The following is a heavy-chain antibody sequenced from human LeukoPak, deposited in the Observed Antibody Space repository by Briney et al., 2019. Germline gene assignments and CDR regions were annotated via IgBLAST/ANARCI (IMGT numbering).Heavy chain of an antibody. J-gene: IGHJ4*02. Sequence: GRSLRLSCAASGFTFSDYYMSWIRQAPGKGLEWVSYISSSGSTIYYADSVKGRFTISRDNAKNSLYLQMNSLRAEDTAVYYCAGYCSGGSCYPIDYWGQGTLVTVSS. CDR2: ISSSGSTI. D-gene: IGHD2-15*01. V-gene: IGHV3-11*01. CDR3: AGYCSGGSCYPIDY. CDR1: GFTFSDYY.